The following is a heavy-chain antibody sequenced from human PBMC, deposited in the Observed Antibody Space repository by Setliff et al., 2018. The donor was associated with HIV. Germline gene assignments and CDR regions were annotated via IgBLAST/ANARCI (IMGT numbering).Heavy chain of an antibody. CDR2: IHEDGTQK. CDR1: GFAFSDYY. J-gene: IGHJ6*02. D-gene: IGHD3-22*01. V-gene: IGHV3-7*01. Sequence: GGSLRLSCAASGFAFSDYYMSWVRQAPGKGLEWVANIHEDGTQKYFVDSVRGRFTISRDNAKNSLYLQMNSLRGEDTALYYCARGPRSFYYDSTGPYSYYYGMDVWGQGTTVTVSS. CDR3: ARGPRSFYYDSTGPYSYYYGMDV.